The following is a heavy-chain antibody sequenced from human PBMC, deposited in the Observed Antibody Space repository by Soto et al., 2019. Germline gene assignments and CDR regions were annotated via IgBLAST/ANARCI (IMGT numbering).Heavy chain of an antibody. CDR1: GFIFSDYG. D-gene: IGHD6-19*01. J-gene: IGHJ4*02. CDR2: IWYDGSKK. Sequence: RGSLLLSCASSGFIFSDYGIPWVRQAPGKGLEWVALIWYDGSKKYYADSVKGRFTVSRDNINSTLYLEMNSLRVEDSAVYYCAREGEVAGSQDFWGQGTLVTVSS. CDR3: AREGEVAGSQDF. V-gene: IGHV3-33*01.